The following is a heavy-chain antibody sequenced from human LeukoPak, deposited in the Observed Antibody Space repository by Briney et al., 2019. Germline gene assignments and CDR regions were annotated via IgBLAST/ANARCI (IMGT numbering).Heavy chain of an antibody. CDR3: ARAGVGARFDY. V-gene: IGHV4-39*07. J-gene: IGHJ4*02. D-gene: IGHD1-26*01. CDR2: IYYSGST. CDR1: GGSISPYY. Sequence: SETLSLTCTVSGGSISPYYWGWIRQPPGKGLEWIGSIYYSGSTYYNPSLKSRVTISVDTSKNQFSLKLSSVTAADTAVYYCARAGVGARFDYWGQGTLVAVSS.